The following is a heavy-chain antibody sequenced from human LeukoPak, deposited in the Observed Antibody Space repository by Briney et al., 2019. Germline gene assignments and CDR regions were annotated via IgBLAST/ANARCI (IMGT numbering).Heavy chain of an antibody. CDR2: ISSSSSYT. CDR1: GFTFSDYY. CDR3: ARSGDLRPYFDY. D-gene: IGHD3-10*01. J-gene: IGHJ4*02. V-gene: IGHV3-11*06. Sequence: GGSLRLSCAASGFTFSDYYMSWIRQAPGKGLEWVSYISSSSSYTNYADSVKGRFTISRDNAKNSLYLQMNSLRAEDTAVYYCARSGDLRPYFDYWGQGTLVTVSS.